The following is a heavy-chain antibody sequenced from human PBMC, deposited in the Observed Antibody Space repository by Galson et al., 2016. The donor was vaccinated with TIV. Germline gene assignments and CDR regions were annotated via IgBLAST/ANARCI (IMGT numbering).Heavy chain of an antibody. V-gene: IGHV4-61*08. CDR1: GASVSSAAYH. J-gene: IGHJ4*02. CDR2: ADGGTS. D-gene: IGHD2-21*01. CDR3: VTYYAGRGGEGY. Sequence: ETLSLTCSVSGASVSSAAYHWSWIRQPPGKGLEWLGKADGGTSNYNPSLKSRLTISTDTSKNQLSLRLTSVTAADTAVYFCVTYYAGRGGEGYWGQGIPVTVSS.